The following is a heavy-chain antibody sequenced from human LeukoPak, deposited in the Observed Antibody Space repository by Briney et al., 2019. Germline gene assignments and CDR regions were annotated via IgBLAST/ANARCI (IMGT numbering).Heavy chain of an antibody. J-gene: IGHJ4*02. CDR3: ARTASIIGGSATRNFDC. CDR2: IYPRDSDT. D-gene: IGHD3-3*02. V-gene: IGHV5-51*01. CDR1: GYSFTSYW. Sequence: GESLKISCKGSGYSFTSYWIAWVRQMPGKGLEWMGIIYPRDSDTRYSPSFQGQVTISADKSISTIYLQWSSLEASDTAMYYCARTASIIGGSATRNFDCWGQGTLVTVSS.